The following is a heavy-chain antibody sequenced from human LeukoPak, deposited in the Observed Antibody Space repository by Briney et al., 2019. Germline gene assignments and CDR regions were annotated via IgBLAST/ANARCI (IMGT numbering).Heavy chain of an antibody. D-gene: IGHD3-22*01. CDR1: GYTFTSYG. CDR2: ISAYNGNT. J-gene: IGHJ4*02. V-gene: IGHV1-18*01. CDR3: ARDTYYYDSSGYYLH. Sequence: GASVKVSCTASGYTFTSYGISWVRQAPGQGLEWMGWISAYNGNTNYAQKLQGRVTMTTDTSTSTAYMELRSLRSDDTAVYYCARDTYYYDSSGYYLHWGQGTLVTVSS.